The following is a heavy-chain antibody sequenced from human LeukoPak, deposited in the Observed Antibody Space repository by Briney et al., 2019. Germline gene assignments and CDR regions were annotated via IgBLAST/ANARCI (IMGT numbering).Heavy chain of an antibody. V-gene: IGHV3-21*01. CDR2: ISPSGSLI. CDR3: ASTPLKIQPAA. Sequence: GGSLRLSCAASGFTFSSFSMNWVRQAPGKGLEWVSSISPSGSLISYADSVKGRFTISRDNTNNSEYLQMSSLRVEDTGVYYCASTPLKIQPAAWGQGTLVAVSS. CDR1: GFTFSSFS. D-gene: IGHD5-18*01. J-gene: IGHJ4*02.